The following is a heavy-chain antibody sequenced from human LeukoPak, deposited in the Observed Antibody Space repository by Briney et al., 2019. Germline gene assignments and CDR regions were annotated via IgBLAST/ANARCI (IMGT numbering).Heavy chain of an antibody. J-gene: IGHJ4*02. D-gene: IGHD6-13*01. CDR1: GGSISSSSYY. Sequence: PSETLSLTCTVSGGSISSSSYYWGWIRQPPGKGLEWIGSIYYSGSTYYNPSLKSRVTISVDTSKNQFSLKLSSVTAADTAVYYCARVIVVAAAGSPYFDYWGQGTLVTVSS. CDR3: ARVIVVAAAGSPYFDY. V-gene: IGHV4-39*07. CDR2: IYYSGST.